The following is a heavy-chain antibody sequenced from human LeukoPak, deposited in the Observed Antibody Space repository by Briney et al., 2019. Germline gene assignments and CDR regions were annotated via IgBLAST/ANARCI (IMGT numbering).Heavy chain of an antibody. V-gene: IGHV3-23*01. CDR1: GFTVSRNY. CDR3: AKNYDSTYYYYYMDV. J-gene: IGHJ6*03. CDR2: ISGSGGST. Sequence: GGSLRLSCAASGFTVSRNYMSWVRQGPGKGLEWVSAISGSGGSTYYADSVKGRFTISRDNSKNTMYLQMNSLRAEDTAVYYCAKNYDSTYYYYYMDVWGKGTTVTVSS. D-gene: IGHD3-3*01.